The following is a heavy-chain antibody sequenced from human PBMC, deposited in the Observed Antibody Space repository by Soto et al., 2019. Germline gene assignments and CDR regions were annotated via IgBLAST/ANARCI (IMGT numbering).Heavy chain of an antibody. CDR3: ARLPYLSYFDS. CDR2: ISHAGT. Sequence: QVHLQQWGAGLLKPSETLSLTCGVYGGAFSTYYWSWVRQPPGKGLEWIGEISHAGTNNSPSLEGRVTISRATSKNQFSLRLTSVTAADTALYYCARLPYLSYFDSWGQETLVTVSS. CDR1: GGAFSTYY. V-gene: IGHV4-34*01. J-gene: IGHJ4*02.